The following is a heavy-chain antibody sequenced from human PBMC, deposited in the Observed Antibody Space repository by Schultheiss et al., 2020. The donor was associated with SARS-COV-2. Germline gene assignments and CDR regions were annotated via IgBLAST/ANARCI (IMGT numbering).Heavy chain of an antibody. CDR3: ARVDIVATSGLYYYGMDV. Sequence: GGSLRLSCAASGFTFSRYWMHWVRQAPGKGLVWFARINSDGSSPGYADSVKGRCTISRDNAKNSLYLQMNSLRAEDTAVYYCARVDIVATSGLYYYGMDVWGQGTTVTVSS. D-gene: IGHD5-12*01. CDR1: GFTFSRYW. V-gene: IGHV3-74*01. J-gene: IGHJ6*02. CDR2: INSDGSSP.